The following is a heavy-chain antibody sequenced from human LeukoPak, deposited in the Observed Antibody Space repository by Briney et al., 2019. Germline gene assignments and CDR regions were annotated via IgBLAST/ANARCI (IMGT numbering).Heavy chain of an antibody. CDR2: ISGSGGST. J-gene: IGHJ6*03. CDR1: GFTFSSSA. Sequence: GGSLRLSCTAAGFTFSSSAMSWVRQAPGKGLEWVSGISGSGGSTYYADSVKGRFTISRDNPKNTLYLQMNILRAEDTAAYSCAKDKGIAAAPLDYMDVWGKGTTVTVSS. CDR3: AKDKGIAAAPLDYMDV. D-gene: IGHD6-13*01. V-gene: IGHV3-23*01.